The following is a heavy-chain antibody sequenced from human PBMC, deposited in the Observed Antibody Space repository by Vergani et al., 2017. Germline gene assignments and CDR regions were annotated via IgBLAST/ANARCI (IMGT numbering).Heavy chain of an antibody. CDR2: FYHSGSA. J-gene: IGHJ4*02. V-gene: IGHV4-38-2*01. Sequence: QVQLQESGPGLVKPSETLSLTCDVSGYSISSGYYWGWVRQPPGKGLEWIGCFYHSGSAFYNPSFKSRVTKSVDTSKNQFSLMLNSVTAADTAIYYCARCRETTYGGFFDYWGQGAPVTVSS. CDR1: GYSISSGYY. D-gene: IGHD3-16*01. CDR3: ARCRETTYGGFFDY.